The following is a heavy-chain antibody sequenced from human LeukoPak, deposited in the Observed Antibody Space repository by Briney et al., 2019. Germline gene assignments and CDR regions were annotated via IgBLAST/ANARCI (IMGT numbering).Heavy chain of an antibody. Sequence: APVKVSCKASGYPFTTYTMHWVRQAPGQSLEWMGWINAGNGNTKYSQNFQGRVTITRDTSARTAYMELSSLRSEDTAVYYCARGSGSYYFDYWGQGTLVTVSS. V-gene: IGHV1-3*01. CDR2: INAGNGNT. CDR1: GYPFTTYT. CDR3: ARGSGSYYFDY. J-gene: IGHJ4*02. D-gene: IGHD3-10*01.